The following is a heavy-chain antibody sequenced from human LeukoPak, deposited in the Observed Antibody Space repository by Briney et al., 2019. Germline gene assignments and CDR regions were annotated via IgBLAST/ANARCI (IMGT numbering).Heavy chain of an antibody. CDR2: IWYDGSNK. J-gene: IGHJ6*03. CDR1: GFTFSSYG. CDR3: ARDPRGSYSRDYYYYMDV. D-gene: IGHD1-26*01. Sequence: GGSLRLSCAASGFTFSSYGMHWVRQAPGKGLEWVAVIWYDGSNKYYADSVKGRFTISRDNSKNTLYLQMNSLRAEDAAVYYCARDPRGSYSRDYYYYMDVWGKGTTVTVSS. V-gene: IGHV3-33*01.